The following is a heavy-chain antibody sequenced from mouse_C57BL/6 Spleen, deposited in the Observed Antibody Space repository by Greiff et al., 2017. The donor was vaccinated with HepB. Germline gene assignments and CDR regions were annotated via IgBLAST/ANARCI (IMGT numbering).Heavy chain of an antibody. CDR1: GYSFTSYY. CDR2: ISPGSGNT. J-gene: IGHJ3*01. D-gene: IGHD3-2*02. V-gene: IGHV1-66*01. Sequence: QVQLQHSGPELVKPGASVKISCKASGYSFTSYYIHWVKQRPGQGLEWIGWISPGSGNTKYNEKFKGKATLTADTSSSTAYMQLSSLTSEASAVYYCARREGTAQVFWFAYWGQGTLVTVSA. CDR3: ARREGTAQVFWFAY.